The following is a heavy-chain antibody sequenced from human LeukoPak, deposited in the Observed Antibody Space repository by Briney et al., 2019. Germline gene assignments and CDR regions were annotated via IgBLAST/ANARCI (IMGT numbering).Heavy chain of an antibody. CDR2: IYRGGST. CDR1: GLTVRSTY. J-gene: IGHJ3*01. Sequence: GGSLRLSCAASGLTVRSTYRSWVRQAPGKRLEWVSIIYRGGSTYYADSGKGRLTISIAKSKNTLYLQMNSLRAEDTAVYYCAREFHYGAPAFDVWGQGKMVTVSS. CDR3: AREFHYGAPAFDV. V-gene: IGHV3-53*01. D-gene: IGHD4/OR15-4a*01.